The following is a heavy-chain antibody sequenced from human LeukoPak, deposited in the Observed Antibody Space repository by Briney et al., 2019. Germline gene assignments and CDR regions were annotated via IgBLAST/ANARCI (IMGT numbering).Heavy chain of an antibody. CDR1: GGSISSYY. Sequence: SETLSLTCTVSGGSISSYYWSWIRQPPGKGLEWIGYTYTSGSTNYNPSLKSRVTISVDTSKNQFSLKLSSVTAADTAVYYCARHVTIVAVFDPWGQGTLVTVSS. D-gene: IGHD3-22*01. CDR3: ARHVTIVAVFDP. J-gene: IGHJ5*02. V-gene: IGHV4-4*09. CDR2: TYTSGST.